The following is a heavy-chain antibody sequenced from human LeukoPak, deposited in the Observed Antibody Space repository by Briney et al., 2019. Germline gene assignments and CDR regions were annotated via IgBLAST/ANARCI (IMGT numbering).Heavy chain of an antibody. Sequence: PGGSLRLSCAASGFSFSSYAMHWVRQAPGKGPEWVAVISYDGSNKYYADSVKGRFTISRDNSKNTLYLQMSSLRAEDTAVYYCARDMEMATITFQHWGQGTLVTVSS. J-gene: IGHJ1*01. CDR3: ARDMEMATITFQH. V-gene: IGHV3-30*04. CDR1: GFSFSSYA. CDR2: ISYDGSNK. D-gene: IGHD5-24*01.